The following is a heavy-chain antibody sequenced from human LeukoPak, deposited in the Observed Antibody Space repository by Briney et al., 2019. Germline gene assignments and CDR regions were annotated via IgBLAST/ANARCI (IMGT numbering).Heavy chain of an antibody. D-gene: IGHD3-10*01. Sequence: SVKVSCKASGGTFSSSAISWVRQAPGQGLEWMGGIIPIFGTANYAQKLQGRVTITADESTSTASMELSSLRSEDTAVYYCARSRGSGTGLSYWYFDLWGRGTLVTVPS. V-gene: IGHV1-69*13. CDR1: GGTFSSSA. J-gene: IGHJ2*01. CDR3: ARSRGSGTGLSYWYFDL. CDR2: IIPIFGTA.